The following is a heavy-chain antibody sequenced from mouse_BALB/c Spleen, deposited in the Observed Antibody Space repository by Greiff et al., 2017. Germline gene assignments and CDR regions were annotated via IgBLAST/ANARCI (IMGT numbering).Heavy chain of an antibody. V-gene: IGHV1S81*02. CDR3: ARRAYGSYGGAY. Sequence: QVQLQQPGAELVKPGASVKLSCKASGYTFTSYWMHWVKQRPGQGLEWIGEINPSNGRTNYNEKFKSKATLTVDKSSSTAYMQLSSLTSEDSAVYYCARRAYGSYGGAYWGQGTPVTVSA. CDR2: INPSNGRT. J-gene: IGHJ3*01. CDR1: GYTFTSYW. D-gene: IGHD1-1*01.